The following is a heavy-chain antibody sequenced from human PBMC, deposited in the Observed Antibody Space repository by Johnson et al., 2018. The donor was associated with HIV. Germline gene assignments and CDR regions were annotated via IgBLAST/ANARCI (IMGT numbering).Heavy chain of an antibody. D-gene: IGHD3-16*01. J-gene: IGHJ3*02. V-gene: IGHV3-30*18. CDR2: ISYDGSNK. CDR1: GFTVSNNY. Sequence: VQLVESGGGLVQPGGSLRLSCAASGFTVSNNYMTWVRQAPGKGLEWVAIISYDGSNKYYADSVKGRFTISRDNSKNTLSLQMNSLRAEDTAVYYCTKMGALGAFDIWGQGTMVTVSS. CDR3: TKMGALGAFDI.